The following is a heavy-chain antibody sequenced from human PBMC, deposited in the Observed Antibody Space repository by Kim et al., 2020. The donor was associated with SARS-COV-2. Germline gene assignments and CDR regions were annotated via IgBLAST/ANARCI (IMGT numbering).Heavy chain of an antibody. Sequence: RYRPSFQGQVTISADKSISTAYLQWSSLKASDTAMYYCARSARPREDFDYWGQGTLVTVSS. CDR3: ARSARPREDFDY. D-gene: IGHD6-6*01. V-gene: IGHV5-51*01. J-gene: IGHJ4*02.